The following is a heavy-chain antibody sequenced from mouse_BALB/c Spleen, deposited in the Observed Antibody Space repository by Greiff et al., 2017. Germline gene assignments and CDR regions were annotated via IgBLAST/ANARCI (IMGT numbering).Heavy chain of an antibody. CDR3: ARGSDYGSIYPWFAY. V-gene: IGHV5-4*02. CDR1: GFTFSDYY. CDR2: ISDGGSYT. Sequence: EVKLMESGGGLVKPGGSLKLSCAASGFTFSDYYMYWVRQTPEKRLEWVATISDGGSYTYYPDSVKGRFTISRDNAKNNLYLQMSSLKSEDTAMYYCARGSDYGSIYPWFAYWGQGTLVTVSA. D-gene: IGHD1-1*01. J-gene: IGHJ3*01.